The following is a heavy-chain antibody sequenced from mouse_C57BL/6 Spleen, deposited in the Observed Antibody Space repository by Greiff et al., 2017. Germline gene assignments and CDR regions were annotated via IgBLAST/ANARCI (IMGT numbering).Heavy chain of an antibody. D-gene: IGHD2-4*01. V-gene: IGHV1-82*01. J-gene: IGHJ3*01. CDR1: GYAFSSSW. CDR2: IYPGDGDT. CDR3: ARNDYTEAWFAY. Sequence: QVQLKESGPELVKPGASVKISCKASGYAFSSSWMNWVKQRPGKGLEGIGRIYPGDGDTNYNGKFKGKATLTADKSSSTAYMQLSSLTSEDSAVYFCARNDYTEAWFAYWGQGTLVTVSA.